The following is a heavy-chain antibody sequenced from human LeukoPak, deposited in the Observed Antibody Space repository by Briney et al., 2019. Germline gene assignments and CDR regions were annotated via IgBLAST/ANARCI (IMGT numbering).Heavy chain of an antibody. D-gene: IGHD6-13*01. Sequence: PGGSLRLSCAASGFTFSSYAMSWVRQAPGKGLEWVSAISGSGGSTYYADSVKGRFTISRNNSKNTLYLQMNSLRAEDTAVYYCAKDSIESSSWYLTGNWFDPWGQGTLVTVSS. V-gene: IGHV3-23*01. J-gene: IGHJ5*02. CDR2: ISGSGGST. CDR1: GFTFSSYA. CDR3: AKDSIESSSWYLTGNWFDP.